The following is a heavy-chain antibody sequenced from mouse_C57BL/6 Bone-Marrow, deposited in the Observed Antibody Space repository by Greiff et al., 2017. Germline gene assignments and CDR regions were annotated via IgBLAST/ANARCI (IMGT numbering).Heavy chain of an antibody. V-gene: IGHV1-52*01. Sequence: QVQLQQPGAELVRPGSSVKLSCKASGYTFTSYWMHWVKQRPIQGLEWIGNIDPSDSETHYTQKFKDKATLTVDKSSSTAYMQLSSLTSEDSAVYYCARLTTGVATDYWGQGTTLTVSS. D-gene: IGHD1-1*01. CDR2: IDPSDSET. J-gene: IGHJ2*01. CDR1: GYTFTSYW. CDR3: ARLTTGVATDY.